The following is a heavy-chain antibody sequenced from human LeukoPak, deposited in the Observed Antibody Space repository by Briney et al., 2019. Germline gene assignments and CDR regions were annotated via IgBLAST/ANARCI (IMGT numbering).Heavy chain of an antibody. D-gene: IGHD3-3*01. V-gene: IGHV3-30-3*01. CDR3: ARDLESYYMDV. Sequence: GGSLRLSCAASGFTFSRYAMHWVRQAPGKGLEWVAVISYDGSNKYYADSVKGRFTISRYNSKNTLYLQMNSLRAEDTAVYYCARDLESYYMDVWGKGTTVTV. CDR2: ISYDGSNK. J-gene: IGHJ6*03. CDR1: GFTFSRYA.